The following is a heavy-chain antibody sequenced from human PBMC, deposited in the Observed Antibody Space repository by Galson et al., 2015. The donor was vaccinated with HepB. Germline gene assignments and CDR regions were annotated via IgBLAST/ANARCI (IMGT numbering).Heavy chain of an antibody. J-gene: IGHJ4*02. Sequence: SVKVSCKASGGTFSSYAISWVRQAPGQGLEWMGRIIPILGIANYAQKFQGRVTITADKSTSTAYMELSSLRSEDTAVYYCAREARCSSTSCSPEYWGQGTLVTVSS. D-gene: IGHD2-2*01. CDR1: GGTFSSYA. CDR3: AREARCSSTSCSPEY. V-gene: IGHV1-69*04. CDR2: IIPILGIA.